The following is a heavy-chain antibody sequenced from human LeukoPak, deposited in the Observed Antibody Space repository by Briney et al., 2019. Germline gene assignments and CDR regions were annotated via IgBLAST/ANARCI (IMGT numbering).Heavy chain of an antibody. J-gene: IGHJ4*02. V-gene: IGHV3-21*01. CDR2: ISSSSSYI. CDR1: GIIFNKYW. CDR3: ARATVTTNNY. D-gene: IGHD4-17*01. Sequence: GGSLRLSCTVSGIIFNKYWMSWVRQAPGRGLEWVSSISSSSSYIYYADSVKGRFTISRDNAKNSLYLQMNSLRAEDTAVYYCARATVTTNNYWGQGTLVTVSS.